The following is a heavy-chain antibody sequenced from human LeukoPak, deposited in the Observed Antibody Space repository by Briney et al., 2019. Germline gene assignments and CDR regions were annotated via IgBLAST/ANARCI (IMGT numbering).Heavy chain of an antibody. CDR1: GYSFTTYW. Sequence: GESLKISCQGSGYSFTTYWIGWVRQMPGKGLEWMGIIYPGDSDTRYSPSFQGQVTISADKSISTAYLQWSSLQASDTAMYYCARTQTLTAPFDYWGQGTLVTVSS. J-gene: IGHJ4*02. V-gene: IGHV5-51*01. D-gene: IGHD2-21*02. CDR2: IYPGDSDT. CDR3: ARTQTLTAPFDY.